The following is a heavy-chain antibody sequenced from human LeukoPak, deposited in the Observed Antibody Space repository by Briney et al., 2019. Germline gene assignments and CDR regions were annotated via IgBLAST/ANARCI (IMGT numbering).Heavy chain of an antibody. Sequence: GASVKVSCKASGYTFTSYGISWVRQAPGQGLEWMGWISAYNGNTNYAQKLQGRVTMTTDTSTSTAYMELRSLRSDDTAVYYCARPRIQLWYNYFDYWGQGTLVTVSS. V-gene: IGHV1-18*01. CDR2: ISAYNGNT. CDR1: GYTFTSYG. D-gene: IGHD5-18*01. J-gene: IGHJ4*02. CDR3: ARPRIQLWYNYFDY.